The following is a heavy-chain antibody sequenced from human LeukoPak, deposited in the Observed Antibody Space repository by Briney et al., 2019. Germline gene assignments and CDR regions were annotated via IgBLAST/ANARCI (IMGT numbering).Heavy chain of an antibody. D-gene: IGHD2-2*02. CDR1: GGSFSSYY. V-gene: IGHV4-34*01. CDR3: ARSRRGVVPAAIRWFDP. Sequence: SETLSLTCAVYGGSFSSYYWSWIRQPPGKGLEWIGEINHSGSTNYNPSLKSRVTVSVDTSKNQFSLKLSSVTAADTAVYYCARSRRGVVPAAIRWFDPWGQGTLVTVSS. CDR2: INHSGST. J-gene: IGHJ5*02.